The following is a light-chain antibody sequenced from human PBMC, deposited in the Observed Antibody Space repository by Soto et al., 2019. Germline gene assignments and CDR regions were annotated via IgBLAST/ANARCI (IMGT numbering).Light chain of an antibody. J-gene: IGKJ4*01. CDR1: QSISSY. CDR2: AAS. Sequence: DLQMTQSPSSLSASVGDRVTITCRASQSISSYLNWYQQKPGKAPKLLIYAASSLQSGVPSRFSGSGSGTDVTLTISRLQPEDFATYYCQQSYSTPLTFGGGTKVEIK. CDR3: QQSYSTPLT. V-gene: IGKV1-39*01.